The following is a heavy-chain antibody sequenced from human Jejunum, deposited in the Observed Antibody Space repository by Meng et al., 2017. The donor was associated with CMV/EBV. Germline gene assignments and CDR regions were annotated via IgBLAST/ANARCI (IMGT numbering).Heavy chain of an antibody. CDR2: IYPGDSDT. Sequence: SCQGSGYSFRRHWIGWVRQMPGKGLEWMAIIYPGDSDTRYSPSFQGQVTISADKSINTAYLQWSSLQASDTAIYYCARGTSGFDSWGQGTLVTVSS. J-gene: IGHJ4*02. V-gene: IGHV5-51*01. CDR1: GYSFRRHW. D-gene: IGHD1-1*01. CDR3: ARGTSGFDS.